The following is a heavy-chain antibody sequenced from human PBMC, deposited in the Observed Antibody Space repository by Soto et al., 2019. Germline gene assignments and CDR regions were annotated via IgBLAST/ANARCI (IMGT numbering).Heavy chain of an antibody. J-gene: IGHJ6*02. CDR2: IIPIFGTA. Sequence: QVQLVQSGAEVKKPGSSVKVSCKASGGTFSSYAISWVRQAPGQGLEWMGGIIPIFGTANYAQKFQGRVTITADESTRTAYMELSSLRSEDTAVYYCAREAQREQWLVQRIYYGMDVWGQGTTVTVSS. D-gene: IGHD6-19*01. CDR1: GGTFSSYA. V-gene: IGHV1-69*01. CDR3: AREAQREQWLVQRIYYGMDV.